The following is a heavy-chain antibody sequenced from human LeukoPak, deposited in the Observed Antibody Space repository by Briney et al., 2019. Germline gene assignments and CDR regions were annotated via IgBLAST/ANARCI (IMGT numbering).Heavy chain of an antibody. CDR3: AKDGIGTYDY. CDR1: GFTFSSYA. J-gene: IGHJ4*02. CDR2: ISSNGGST. Sequence: GGSLRLSCSAFGFTFSSYAMHWVRQAPGKGLEYVSAISSNGGSTYYADSVKGRFTISRDNSKNTLYLQMSSLRAEDTAVYYCAKDGIGTYDYWGQGTLVTVSS. D-gene: IGHD1-1*01. V-gene: IGHV3-64D*09.